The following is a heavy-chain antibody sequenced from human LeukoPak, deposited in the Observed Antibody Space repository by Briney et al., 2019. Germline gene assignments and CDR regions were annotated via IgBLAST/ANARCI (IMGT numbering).Heavy chain of an antibody. J-gene: IGHJ4*02. CDR1: RFYFSTYD. CDR3: ASAHGGSGYDRPFDY. V-gene: IGHV3-48*03. D-gene: IGHD5-12*01. CDR2: IDSSASTT. Sequence: GGSLRLSCTASRFYFSTYDMNCVRQVPGKGLEWVSYIDSSASTTYYAGSVQGRFTISRDNAKNSLYLQMRSLRVEDTAFYYCASAHGGSGYDRPFDYWGQGTLVTVSS.